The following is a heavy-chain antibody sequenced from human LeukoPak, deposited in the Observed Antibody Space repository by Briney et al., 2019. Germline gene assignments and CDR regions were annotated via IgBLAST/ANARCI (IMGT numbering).Heavy chain of an antibody. CDR1: GFTFSSYD. Sequence: GGSLRLSCAASGFTFSSYDMHWVRQAPGKGPEWVSAIGHGGTTYYTDPVRGRFTISRDNSKNTLYLQMNSLRGEDTAVYYCAKEMASRRPFDCWGQGTLVTVSS. V-gene: IGHV3-23*01. D-gene: IGHD5-24*01. J-gene: IGHJ4*02. CDR3: AKEMASRRPFDC. CDR2: IGHGGTT.